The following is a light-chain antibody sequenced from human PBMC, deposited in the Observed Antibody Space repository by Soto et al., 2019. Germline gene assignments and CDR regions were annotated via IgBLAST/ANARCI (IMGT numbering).Light chain of an antibody. V-gene: IGKV1-5*03. CDR2: KAS. Sequence: DIQMTQSPSTLSASVGDRVTITCRASESIDTWLAWHQQKPGRAPKLLISKASSLESGVPSRFSGSGSGTEFTLTISSLQPDDFATYYSQQYNSYRAFGQGTKVEL. CDR3: QQYNSYRA. J-gene: IGKJ1*01. CDR1: ESIDTW.